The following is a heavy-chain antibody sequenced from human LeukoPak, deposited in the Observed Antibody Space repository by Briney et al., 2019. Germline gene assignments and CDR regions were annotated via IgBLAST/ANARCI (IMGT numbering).Heavy chain of an antibody. V-gene: IGHV3-74*01. CDR1: GFTLSTHW. D-gene: IGHD1-26*01. Sequence: GGSLRFSCAASGFTLSTHWMHWVRQAPGKGLVWVSRINGDGTTTSYADSVKGRFTISRVNAKSTLYLEMDSLRAEDTAIYYCARRWYTGTYYYFDLWGQGTLVTVSS. CDR3: ARRWYTGTYYYFDL. CDR2: INGDGTTT. J-gene: IGHJ4*02.